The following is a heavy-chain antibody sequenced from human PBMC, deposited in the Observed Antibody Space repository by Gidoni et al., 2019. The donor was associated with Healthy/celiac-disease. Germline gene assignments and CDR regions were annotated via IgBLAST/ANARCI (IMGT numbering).Heavy chain of an antibody. D-gene: IGHD2-2*01. CDR3: AKGEGVPAAREYYFDY. J-gene: IGHJ4*02. CDR2: ISGSGGST. V-gene: IGHV3-23*01. Sequence: EVQLLESGGGLVQPGGSLRPPCAASGFTFSSYAMSWVRQAPGKGLEWVSAISGSGGSTYYADSVKGRFTISRDNSKNTLYLQMNSLRAEDTAVYYCAKGEGVPAAREYYFDYWGQGTLVTVSS. CDR1: GFTFSSYA.